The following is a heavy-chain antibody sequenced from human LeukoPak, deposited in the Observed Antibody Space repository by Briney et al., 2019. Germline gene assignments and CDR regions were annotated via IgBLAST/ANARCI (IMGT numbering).Heavy chain of an antibody. J-gene: IGHJ4*02. V-gene: IGHV4-59*01. Sequence: SETLSLTCTVSGGSISSYYWSWIRQPPGKGLEWIGYIYYSGSTNCNPSLKSRVTISVDTSKNQFSLKLSSVTAADTAVYYCARDASSVAAIRAFDYWGPGTLVTVSS. CDR1: GGSISSYY. D-gene: IGHD2-21*02. CDR3: ARDASSVAAIRAFDY. CDR2: IYYSGST.